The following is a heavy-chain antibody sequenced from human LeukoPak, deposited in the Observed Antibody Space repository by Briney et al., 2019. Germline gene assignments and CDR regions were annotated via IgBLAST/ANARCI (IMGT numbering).Heavy chain of an antibody. D-gene: IGHD2-15*01. CDR2: IIPIFGTA. Sequence: GALVKVSCKASGGTFSSYAISWVRQAPGQGLEWMGGIIPIFGTANYAQKFQGRVTITADKSTSTAYMEVSSLRSEDTAVYYCAGGRPRGYCSGGSCYHNFDYWGQGTLVTVSS. CDR3: AGGRPRGYCSGGSCYHNFDY. J-gene: IGHJ4*02. CDR1: GGTFSSYA. V-gene: IGHV1-69*06.